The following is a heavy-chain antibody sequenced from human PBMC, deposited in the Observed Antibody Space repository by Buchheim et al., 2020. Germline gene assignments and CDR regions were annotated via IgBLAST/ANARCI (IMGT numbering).Heavy chain of an antibody. CDR2: ISYDGSNK. D-gene: IGHD6-19*01. CDR3: AKMASGGSGSLPEFDY. V-gene: IGHV3-30*18. Sequence: QVQLVESGGGVVQPGRSLRLSCAASGFTFSSYVMHWVRQAPGKGLEWVAVISYDGSNKYYADSVKGRFTYSRENSQNTLYLQMNSLRAEDTAVYYCAKMASGGSGSLPEFDYWGQGTL. CDR1: GFTFSSYV. J-gene: IGHJ4*02.